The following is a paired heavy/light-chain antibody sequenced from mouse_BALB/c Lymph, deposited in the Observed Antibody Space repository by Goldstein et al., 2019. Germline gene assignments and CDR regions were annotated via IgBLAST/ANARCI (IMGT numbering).Light chain of an antibody. Sequence: DIVMTQSPSSLAMSVGQKVTMSCKSSQSLLNSSNQKNYLAWYQQKPGQSPKLLVYFASTRESGVPDRFIGSGSGTDFTLTISSVQAEDLADYFCQQHYSTPRTFGGGTKLEIK. CDR1: QSLLNSSNQKNY. CDR2: FAS. V-gene: IGKV8-24*01. J-gene: IGKJ1*01. CDR3: QQHYSTPRT.
Heavy chain of an antibody. CDR2: ISSGGSYT. J-gene: IGHJ1*01. CDR3: ARQRGFEAWYFDV. Sequence: EVMLVESGGGLVKPGGSLKLSCAASGFTFSSYAMSWVRQTPEKRLEWVATISSGGSYTYYPDSVKGRFTISRDNAKNTLYLQMSSLRSEDTAMYYCARQRGFEAWYFDVWGAGTTVTVSS. CDR1: GFTFSSYA. V-gene: IGHV5-9-1*01. D-gene: IGHD6-1*01.